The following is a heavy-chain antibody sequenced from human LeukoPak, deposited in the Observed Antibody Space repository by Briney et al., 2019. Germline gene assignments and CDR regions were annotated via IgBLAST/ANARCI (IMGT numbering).Heavy chain of an antibody. CDR2: VSSTGSGT. J-gene: IGHJ5*02. D-gene: IGHD3-10*01. CDR3: AKDGPLLWFGPTDA. Sequence: GGSLRLSCVASGFTFSTHGMSWVRQAPGKGLEWVAAVSSTGSGTYYPDSLKGRFIISRDNSQNTVFLQMNSLRPEDTAFYFCAKDGPLLWFGPTDAWGQGILVTVSS. V-gene: IGHV3-23*01. CDR1: GFTFSTHG.